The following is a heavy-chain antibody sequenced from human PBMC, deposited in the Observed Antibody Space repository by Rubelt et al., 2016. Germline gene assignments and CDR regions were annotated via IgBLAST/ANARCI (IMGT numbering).Heavy chain of an antibody. CDR3: ARDMGPFDI. CDR2: IGAYNGNT. CDR1: GYTFTSHG. J-gene: IGHJ3*02. D-gene: IGHD3-10*01. V-gene: IGHV1-18*01. Sequence: QLVQSGAEVMRPGASVKVSCKASGYTFTSHGISWVRQAPGQGLEWMGWIGAYNGNTNYAQNFQGRVTMTIDTSTTTAYMDLRSLRSDDTAVYYCARDMGPFDIWGQGTMVTVSS.